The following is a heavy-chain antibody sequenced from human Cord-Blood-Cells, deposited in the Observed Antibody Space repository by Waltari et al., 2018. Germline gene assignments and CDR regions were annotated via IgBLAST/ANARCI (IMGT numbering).Heavy chain of an antibody. CDR2: ISSSSSYI. CDR1: GFTCSRYS. D-gene: IGHD1-26*01. V-gene: IGHV3-21*01. Sequence: VPLVESGGGLVTPGGSLRLSCAASGFTCSRYSMNWCRKAPGKGLEWVSSISSSSSYIYYADSVKGRFTISRDNAKNSLYLQMNSLRAEDTAVYYCARVGVGATTAFDIWGQGTMVTVSS. CDR3: ARVGVGATTAFDI. J-gene: IGHJ3*02.